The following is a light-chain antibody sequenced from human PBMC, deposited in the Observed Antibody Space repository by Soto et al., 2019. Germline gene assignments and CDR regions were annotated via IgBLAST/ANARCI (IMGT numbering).Light chain of an antibody. CDR3: QQYNNWPLP. Sequence: EIVMTQSPATLSVSPGERATLSCRASQSVSSNFAWYQQKPCQAPRLLIYGASARATGIPARFSGSWSGTEFTITISSLQSEDFAVYYCQQYNNWPLPFGGGTKVDIK. V-gene: IGKV3-15*01. J-gene: IGKJ4*01. CDR1: QSVSSN. CDR2: GAS.